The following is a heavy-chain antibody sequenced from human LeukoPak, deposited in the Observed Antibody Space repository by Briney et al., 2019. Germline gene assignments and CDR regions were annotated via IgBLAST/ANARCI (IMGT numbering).Heavy chain of an antibody. CDR3: ARVGVVGAPLPNSFDY. D-gene: IGHD1-26*01. Sequence: GASVKVSCKASGYTFTGYYMHWVRQAPGRGLEWMGWINPNSGGTNYAQKFQGRVTMTRDTSISTAYMELSRLRSDDTAVYYCARVGVVGAPLPNSFDYWGQGTLVTVSS. J-gene: IGHJ4*02. V-gene: IGHV1-2*02. CDR2: INPNSGGT. CDR1: GYTFTGYY.